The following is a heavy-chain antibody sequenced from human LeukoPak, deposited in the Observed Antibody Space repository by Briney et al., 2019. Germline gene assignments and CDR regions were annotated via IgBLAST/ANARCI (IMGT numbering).Heavy chain of an antibody. CDR1: GGSFGGYY. J-gene: IGHJ4*02. Sequence: SETLSLTCAVYGGSFGGYYWSSIRQPPGKGLEWIGEINHSGSTNYNPSLKSRVTISVDTSKNQFSLKLSSVTAADTAVYYCARGAVAGKNYWGQGTLVTVSS. CDR3: ARGAVAGKNY. V-gene: IGHV4-34*01. D-gene: IGHD6-19*01. CDR2: INHSGST.